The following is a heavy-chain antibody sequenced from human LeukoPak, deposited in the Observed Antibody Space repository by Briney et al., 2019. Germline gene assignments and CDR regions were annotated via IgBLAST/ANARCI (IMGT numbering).Heavy chain of an antibody. V-gene: IGHV3-23*01. Sequence: GGSLRLSCAASGFTFSNAWMSWVRQAPGKGLEWVSAISGSGGSTYYADSVKGRFTISRDNSKNTLYLQMNSLRAEDTAVYYCAKGWPAEYFQHWGQGTLVTVSS. D-gene: IGHD6-19*01. CDR3: AKGWPAEYFQH. J-gene: IGHJ1*01. CDR1: GFTFSNAW. CDR2: ISGSGGST.